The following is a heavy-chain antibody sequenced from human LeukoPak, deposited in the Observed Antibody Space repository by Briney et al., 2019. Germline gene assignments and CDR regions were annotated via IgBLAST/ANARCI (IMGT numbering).Heavy chain of an antibody. J-gene: IGHJ6*02. CDR2: TSYDGSNT. D-gene: IGHD6-19*01. V-gene: IGHV3-30*03. CDR3: ARDRRSGWYRGHHYGMDV. Sequence: PGRSLRLSCAASGFTFSSYGMHWVRQAPGKGLEWVAVTSYDGSNTHYADSVKGRFTVSRDNSKNALYLKMNSLRAEDTAMYYCARDRRSGWYRGHHYGMDVWGQGTTVTVSS. CDR1: GFTFSSYG.